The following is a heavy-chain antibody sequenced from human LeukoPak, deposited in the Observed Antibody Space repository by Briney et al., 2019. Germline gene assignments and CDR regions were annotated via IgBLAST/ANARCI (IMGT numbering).Heavy chain of an antibody. CDR1: GFTVSSNY. D-gene: IGHD2-15*01. V-gene: IGHV3-66*01. CDR2: IYSGGST. Sequence: GGSLRLSCAASGFTVSSNYMSWVRQAPGKGLEWVSVIYSGGSTYYADSVKGRFTISRDNSKNTLYLQMNSLRAEDTAVYYCARNLVVVAASEWYYYGMDVWGQGTTVTVSS. CDR3: ARNLVVVAASEWYYYGMDV. J-gene: IGHJ6*02.